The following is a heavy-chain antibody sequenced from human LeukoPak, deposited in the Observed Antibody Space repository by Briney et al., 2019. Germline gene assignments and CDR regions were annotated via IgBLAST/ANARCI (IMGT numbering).Heavy chain of an antibody. CDR1: GFTFSSYW. D-gene: IGHD6-19*01. Sequence: PGGSLRLSCAASGFTFSSYWMSWFRQAPGKGLEWVAKLKKDGSKKYYVDSVKGRFTISRDNAKNSLYLQMNSLRAEDTAVYYCARGKEYSSGWYQVHFDYWGQGTLVTVSS. V-gene: IGHV3-7*03. J-gene: IGHJ4*02. CDR3: ARGKEYSSGWYQVHFDY. CDR2: LKKDGSKK.